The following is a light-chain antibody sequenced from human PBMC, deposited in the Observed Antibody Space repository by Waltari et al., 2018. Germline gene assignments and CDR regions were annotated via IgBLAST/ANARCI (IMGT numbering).Light chain of an antibody. CDR1: SGHSSNV. CDR2: VNSDGRH. V-gene: IGLV4-69*01. J-gene: IGLJ3*02. CDR3: QTGGHGTWV. Sequence: LVLTQSPSASASLGASVKLTCTLSSGHSSNVIARHHQQPEKGPRCLMKVNSDGRHSKGDEISDRFSGSGSGAERYLTISGLQSEDEAYYYCQTGGHGTWVFGGGTKLTVL.